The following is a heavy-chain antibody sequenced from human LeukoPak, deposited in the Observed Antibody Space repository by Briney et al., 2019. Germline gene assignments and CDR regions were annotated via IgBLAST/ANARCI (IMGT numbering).Heavy chain of an antibody. V-gene: IGHV1-2*02. CDR1: GRTFSSYA. CDR3: ARDGVILLNWNDVKDYYYMDV. J-gene: IGHJ6*03. D-gene: IGHD1-1*01. Sequence: ASVKVSCKASGRTFSSYAIIWVRQAPGQGLEWMGWINPNSGGTNYAQKFQGRVTMTRDTSISTAYMELSRLRSDDTAVYYCARDGVILLNWNDVKDYYYMDVWGKGTTVTVSS. CDR2: INPNSGGT.